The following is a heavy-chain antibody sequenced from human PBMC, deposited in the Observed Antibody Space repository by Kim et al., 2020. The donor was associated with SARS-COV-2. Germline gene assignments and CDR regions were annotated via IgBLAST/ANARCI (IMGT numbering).Heavy chain of an antibody. Sequence: GGSLRLSCAASGFTFSSYGMHWVRQDPGKGLEWVAVISYDGSNKYYADSVKGRFTISRDNSKNTLYLQMNSLRAEDTAVYYCAKDLWGRSGYTICDYWGQGTLVTVSS. D-gene: IGHD3-22*01. J-gene: IGHJ4*02. CDR1: GFTFSSYG. CDR3: AKDLWGRSGYTICDY. V-gene: IGHV3-30*18. CDR2: ISYDGSNK.